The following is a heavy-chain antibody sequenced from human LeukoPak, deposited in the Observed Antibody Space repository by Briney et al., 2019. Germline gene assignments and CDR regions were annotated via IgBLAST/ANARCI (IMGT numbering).Heavy chain of an antibody. J-gene: IGHJ4*02. Sequence: NPGGSLRLSCVTSGFTFSDYFMNWIRQAPGKGPEWLSFINSDGNNIYYRDSVKGRFTISRDNAKKTLYLEMNNLRVDDTAIYYCATSRVFDFWGQGTLVAVSS. CDR3: ATSRVFDF. CDR1: GFTFSDYF. CDR2: INSDGNNI. V-gene: IGHV3-11*04.